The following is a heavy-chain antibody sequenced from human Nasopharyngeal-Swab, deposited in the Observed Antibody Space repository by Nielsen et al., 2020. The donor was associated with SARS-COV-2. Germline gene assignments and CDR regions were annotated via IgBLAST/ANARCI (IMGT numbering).Heavy chain of an antibody. D-gene: IGHD3-10*01. CDR3: TRDIRVRGVPSDYYYGMDV. V-gene: IGHV3-49*04. CDR2: IRSKAYGGTT. CDR1: GFTFGDYA. Sequence: GGSLRLSCTASGFTFGDYAMSWVRQAPGKGLEWVGFIRSKAYGGTTEYAASVKGRFTISRGDSKSIAYLQMNSLKTEDTAVYYCTRDIRVRGVPSDYYYGMDVWGQGTTVTVSS. J-gene: IGHJ6*02.